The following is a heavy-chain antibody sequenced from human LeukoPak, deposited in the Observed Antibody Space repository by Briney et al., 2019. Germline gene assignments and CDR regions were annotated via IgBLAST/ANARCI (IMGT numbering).Heavy chain of an antibody. V-gene: IGHV3-66*01. CDR1: GFTVSRNY. Sequence: GGSLRLSCAASGFTVSRNYMSWVRQAPGKGLEWVSVIYSGGSTYYADSVKGRFTISRDNSKNTLYLQMNSLRAEDTAVYYCARDDYCSGSYYKTPLYYYGMDVWGQGTTVTVSS. J-gene: IGHJ6*02. D-gene: IGHD3-10*01. CDR2: IYSGGST. CDR3: ARDDYCSGSYYKTPLYYYGMDV.